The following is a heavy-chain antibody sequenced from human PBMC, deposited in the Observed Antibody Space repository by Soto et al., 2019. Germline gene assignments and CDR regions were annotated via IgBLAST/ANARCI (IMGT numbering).Heavy chain of an antibody. V-gene: IGHV4-59*01. Sequence: SETLSLTCTVSGGSISSYYWSWIRQPPGKGLEWIGYIYYSGSTNYNPSLKSRVTISVDTSKNQFSLKLSSVTAADTAVYYCARSKYSGYDSRTVYFYYWGQGNLVTVS. CDR1: GGSISSYY. J-gene: IGHJ4*02. CDR3: ARSKYSGYDSRTVYFYY. CDR2: IYYSGST. D-gene: IGHD5-12*01.